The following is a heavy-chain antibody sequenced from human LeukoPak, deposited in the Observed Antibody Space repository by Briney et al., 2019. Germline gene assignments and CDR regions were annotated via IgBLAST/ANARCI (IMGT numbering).Heavy chain of an antibody. CDR2: ISGSGGST. J-gene: IGHJ4*02. D-gene: IGHD2-2*02. Sequence: GGSLRLSCAASGFTFSSYAMSWVRQAPGKGLEWVSAISGSGGSTYYADSVKGRFTISRDNSKNTLYLQMNSLRAEDTAVYYCAKVDCSSTSCYIVPEYYFDYWGQGTLVTVSS. CDR3: AKVDCSSTSCYIVPEYYFDY. CDR1: GFTFSSYA. V-gene: IGHV3-23*01.